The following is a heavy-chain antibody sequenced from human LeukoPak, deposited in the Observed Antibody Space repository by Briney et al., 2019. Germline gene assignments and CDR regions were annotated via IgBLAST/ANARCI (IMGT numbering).Heavy chain of an antibody. J-gene: IGHJ3*02. Sequence: PGGSLRLSCAASGLTVSSNCMSWVRQAPGKGLEWVSAISGSGGSTYYADSVKGRFTISRDNSKNTLYLQMSSLRAEDTAVYYCAKDQPPAMSGAFDIWGQGTMVTVSS. CDR1: GLTVSSNC. CDR2: ISGSGGST. D-gene: IGHD3-10*01. V-gene: IGHV3-23*01. CDR3: AKDQPPAMSGAFDI.